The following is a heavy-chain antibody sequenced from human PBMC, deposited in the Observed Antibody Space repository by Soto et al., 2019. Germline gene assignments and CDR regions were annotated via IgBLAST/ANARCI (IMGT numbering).Heavy chain of an antibody. V-gene: IGHV1-2*02. J-gene: IGHJ3*02. D-gene: IGHD2-8*01. CDR3: ASPGCVGVHGASALVI. Sequence: QVHLVQSGAEVKKPGASMKISCTASGYTLTSHHGHWVWQAPGRGLEWMGSIKPANGVAKYIERIPGRVTMTRHTLTNTGYMEVGGLASDGAAVFYRASPGCVGVHGASALVIGGQGTMVTVSS. CDR2: IKPANGVA. CDR1: GYTLTSHH.